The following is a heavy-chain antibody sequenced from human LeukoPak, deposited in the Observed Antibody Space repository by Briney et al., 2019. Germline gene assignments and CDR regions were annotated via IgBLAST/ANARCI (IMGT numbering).Heavy chain of an antibody. V-gene: IGHV4-39*01. Sequence: SETLSLTCTVSGGSISSSSYYWGWIRQPPGKGLEWIGSIYYSGSTYYNPSLKSRVTISVDTSKNQFSLKLSSVTAADTAVYYCARRVGGYFDWLLPDYWGQGTLVTVSS. CDR2: IYYSGST. CDR3: ARRVGGYFDWLLPDY. J-gene: IGHJ4*02. D-gene: IGHD3-9*01. CDR1: GGSISSSSYY.